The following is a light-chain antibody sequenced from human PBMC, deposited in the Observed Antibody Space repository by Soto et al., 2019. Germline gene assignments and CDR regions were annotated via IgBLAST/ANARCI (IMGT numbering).Light chain of an antibody. CDR2: EGS. V-gene: IGLV2-23*01. J-gene: IGLJ3*02. CDR1: GSDVGSFDL. Sequence: QSVLTQPASVSGSPEQSITISCTGPGSDVGSFDLVSWYQQHPDKAPKLIIFEGSKRPSAVSDRFSGSKSGNRASLTISGLQAEDEADYYCSSYAGSMTWVFGGGTKLTVL. CDR3: SSYAGSMTWV.